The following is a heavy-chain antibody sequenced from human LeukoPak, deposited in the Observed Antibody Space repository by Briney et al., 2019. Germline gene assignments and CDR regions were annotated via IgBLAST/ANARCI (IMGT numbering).Heavy chain of an antibody. CDR3: ARVVVPAASNWFDP. CDR2: INPNSGGT. CDR1: GYTFTGYY. Sequence: GASVKVSCKASGYTFTGYYMHWVRQAPGQGLEWMGWINPNSGGTNYAQKFQGRVTMTRDTSISTAYMELSRLRSDDTAVYYCARVVVPAASNWFDPWGQGALVTVSS. V-gene: IGHV1-2*02. D-gene: IGHD2-2*01. J-gene: IGHJ5*02.